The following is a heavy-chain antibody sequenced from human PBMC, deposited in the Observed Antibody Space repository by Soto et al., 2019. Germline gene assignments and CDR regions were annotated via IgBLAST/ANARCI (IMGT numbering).Heavy chain of an antibody. CDR2: ISGNGGST. CDR3: AKRPASIITFDY. Sequence: EVQLLDSGGGLVQPGGSLRLSCAASGFTFSNYAMSWVRQAPGKGLEWVSTISGNGGSTYYADSVKGLFTISRDNSKNMLFLQINSLRDDDSAVYYCAKRPASIITFDYWCQGTPVTVSS. CDR1: GFTFSNYA. J-gene: IGHJ4*02. V-gene: IGHV3-23*01. D-gene: IGHD2-2*01.